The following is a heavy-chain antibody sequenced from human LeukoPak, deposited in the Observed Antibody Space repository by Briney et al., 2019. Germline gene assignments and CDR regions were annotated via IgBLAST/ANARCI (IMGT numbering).Heavy chain of an antibody. V-gene: IGHV1-69*06. Sequence: SVKVSCKASGGTFSSYAISWVRQAPGQGLERMGGIIPIFGTANHAQKFQDRVTITSDKSTSTAYMELSTLRSEDTAVYYCATRAADIPTRPAYYYYYMDVWGKGTTVTVSS. D-gene: IGHD6-6*01. CDR1: GGTFSSYA. CDR2: IIPIFGTA. CDR3: ATRAADIPTRPAYYYYYMDV. J-gene: IGHJ6*03.